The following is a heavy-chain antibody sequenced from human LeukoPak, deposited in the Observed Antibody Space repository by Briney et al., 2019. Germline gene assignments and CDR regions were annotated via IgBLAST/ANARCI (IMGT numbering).Heavy chain of an antibody. Sequence: SETLSLTCTVSGYSISSGYYWGWIRQPPGKGLEWIGSIYHSGSTYYNPSLKSRVTISVDTSKNQFSLKLSSVTAADTAVYYCARASGYSSRSTDYWGQGTLVTVSS. CDR2: IYHSGST. CDR3: ARASGYSSRSTDY. D-gene: IGHD6-13*01. J-gene: IGHJ4*02. V-gene: IGHV4-38-2*02. CDR1: GYSISSGYY.